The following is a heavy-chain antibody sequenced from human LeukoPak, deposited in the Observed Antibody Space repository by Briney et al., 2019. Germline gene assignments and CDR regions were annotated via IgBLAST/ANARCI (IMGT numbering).Heavy chain of an antibody. Sequence: GGSLRLSCAVSGLTFSNHYMSWVRQAPGKGLEWVSVIYPDGSSYYTDSVKGRFTISRDNSKNTVYLQMNSLRVDDTAVYFCARDRIGRSKDHWGQGSLVTVSS. CDR1: GLTFSNHY. D-gene: IGHD1-14*01. CDR3: ARDRIGRSKDH. CDR2: IYPDGSS. V-gene: IGHV3-53*01. J-gene: IGHJ4*02.